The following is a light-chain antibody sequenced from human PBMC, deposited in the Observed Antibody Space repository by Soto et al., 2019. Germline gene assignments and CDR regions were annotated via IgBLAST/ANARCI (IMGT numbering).Light chain of an antibody. CDR3: CSYAGNYTYV. J-gene: IGLJ1*01. V-gene: IGLV2-11*01. CDR2: DVS. Sequence: QSALTQPRSVSGSPGQLVTISCTGTSSDVGGYIYVSWYQQHPGKAPKLMMFDVSKRPSGVPDRFSGSKSDNTASLTISGLQTEDEADYFCCSYAGNYTYVFGTGTKVT. CDR1: SSDVGGYIY.